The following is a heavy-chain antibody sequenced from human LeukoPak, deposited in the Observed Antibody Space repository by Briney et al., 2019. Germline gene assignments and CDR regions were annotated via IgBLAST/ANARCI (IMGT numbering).Heavy chain of an antibody. Sequence: GRSLRLSCAASGFTFSTYGMHWVRQAPGKGLEWVAVVSNDGNDEYDADSVKGRFTISRDTSKNTLYLQMNSLRAEDTAVYYCARTEYCIRGSCYGLAFDVWGQGTMVTVSS. CDR2: VSNDGNDE. V-gene: IGHV3-30*03. CDR1: GFTFSTYG. D-gene: IGHD2-15*01. J-gene: IGHJ3*01. CDR3: ARTEYCIRGSCYGLAFDV.